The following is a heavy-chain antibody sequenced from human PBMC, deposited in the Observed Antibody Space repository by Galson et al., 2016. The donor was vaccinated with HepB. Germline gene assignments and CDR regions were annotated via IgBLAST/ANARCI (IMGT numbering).Heavy chain of an antibody. CDR3: ERKGNGWHESNFNY. CDR1: GFTFSTYN. D-gene: IGHD6-19*01. Sequence: SLRLSCAASGFTFSTYNMNWVRQAPGKELEWVTSISRTSIPIYYAVSAKGPFTVSRDNAKNSIYRQMNSLTAEDTAGYYCERKGNGWHESNFNYWGQGALVTVSS. V-gene: IGHV3-21*06. J-gene: IGHJ4*02. CDR2: ISRTSIPI.